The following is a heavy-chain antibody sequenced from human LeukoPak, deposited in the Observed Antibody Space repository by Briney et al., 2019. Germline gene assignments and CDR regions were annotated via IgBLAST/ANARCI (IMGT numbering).Heavy chain of an antibody. CDR1: GFTFSSYA. D-gene: IGHD2-2*01. CDR3: AKGNDIVVVRALGYYMDV. Sequence: GRSLRLSCAASGFTFSSYAMSWVRQAPGKGLEWVSAISGSGGSTYYADSVKGRFTISRDNSKNTLYLQMNSLRAEDTAVYYCAKGNDIVVVRALGYYMDVWGKGTTVAVSS. V-gene: IGHV3-23*01. CDR2: ISGSGGST. J-gene: IGHJ6*03.